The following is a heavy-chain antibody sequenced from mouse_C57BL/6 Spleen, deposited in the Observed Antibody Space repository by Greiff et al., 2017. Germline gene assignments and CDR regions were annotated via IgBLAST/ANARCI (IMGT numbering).Heavy chain of an antibody. D-gene: IGHD2-4*01. CDR1: GYTFTSYW. J-gene: IGHJ4*01. CDR3: ARSIIYYDYDGYAMDY. V-gene: IGHV1-53*01. CDR2: INPSNGGT. Sequence: QVQLQQPGTELVKPGASVKLSCKASGYTFTSYWMHWVKQRPGQGLEWIGNINPSNGGTNYNEKFKSKATLTVDKSSSTAYMQLSSLTSEDSAVYYCARSIIYYDYDGYAMDYWGQGTSVTVSS.